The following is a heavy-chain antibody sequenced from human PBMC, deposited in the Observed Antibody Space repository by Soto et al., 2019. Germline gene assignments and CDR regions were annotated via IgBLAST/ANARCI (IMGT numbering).Heavy chain of an antibody. CDR1: GFSFSDAW. J-gene: IGHJ4*02. D-gene: IGHD3-10*01. CDR2: IKSKSDGGTT. V-gene: IGHV3-15*01. CDR3: FSAITMEDNY. Sequence: EVQLIQSGGGLVKPGESLRLSCAVSGFSFSDAWMNWIRQAPGKALEWVGRIKSKSDGGTTEFAAPVKDRFVISRDDSTATVYLQLNRLKTEDTAVYYCFSAITMEDNYGGQGTLVTVSA.